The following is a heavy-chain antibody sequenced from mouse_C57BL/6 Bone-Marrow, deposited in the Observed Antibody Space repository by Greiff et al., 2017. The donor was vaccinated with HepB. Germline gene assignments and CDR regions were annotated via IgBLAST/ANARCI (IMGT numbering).Heavy chain of an antibody. J-gene: IGHJ1*03. CDR1: GYAFTNYL. CDR3: ARREFTTVVATGYFDV. Sequence: VKLQESGAELVRPGTSVKVSCKASGYAFTNYLIEWVKQRPGQGLEWIGVINPGSGGTNYNEKFKGKATLTADKSSSTAYMQLSSLTSEDSAVYFCARREFTTVVATGYFDVWGTGTTVTVSS. CDR2: INPGSGGT. D-gene: IGHD1-1*01. V-gene: IGHV1-54*01.